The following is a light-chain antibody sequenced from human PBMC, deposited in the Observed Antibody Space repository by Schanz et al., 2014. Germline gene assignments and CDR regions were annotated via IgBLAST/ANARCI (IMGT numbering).Light chain of an antibody. Sequence: QSALTQPPSASGSPGQSVTISCTGTSSDVGSYNRVSWYQQPPGTAPKLMIYEVNNRPSGVPDRFSGSKSGSTASLTISGLQAEDEADYYCSSYTGSRPYVFGTGTKLTVL. CDR2: EVN. CDR1: SSDVGSYNR. J-gene: IGLJ1*01. CDR3: SSYTGSRPYV. V-gene: IGLV2-18*02.